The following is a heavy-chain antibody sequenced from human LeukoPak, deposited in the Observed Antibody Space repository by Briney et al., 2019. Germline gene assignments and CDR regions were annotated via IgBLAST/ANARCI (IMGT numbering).Heavy chain of an antibody. Sequence: GGSLRLSCAASGFTFSSYAMSWVRQAPGKGLEWVSAISGSGDSTYYGDSVKGRFTISRDNSKNTLYLQMNSLRAEDTAVYYCAKDPSDYGDYFGPGGYWYFDLWGRGTLVTVSS. CDR3: AKDPSDYGDYFGPGGYWYFDL. CDR2: ISGSGDST. V-gene: IGHV3-23*01. CDR1: GFTFSSYA. J-gene: IGHJ2*01. D-gene: IGHD4-17*01.